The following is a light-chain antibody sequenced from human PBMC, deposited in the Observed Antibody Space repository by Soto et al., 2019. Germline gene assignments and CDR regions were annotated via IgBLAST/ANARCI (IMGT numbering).Light chain of an antibody. CDR1: SSDVGVYNY. J-gene: IGLJ1*01. CDR3: SSYTSSTPYV. V-gene: IGLV2-14*01. Sequence: QSALPQPASVSGAPGQSITISCTGTSSDVGVYNYVSWYQQHPGKAPKLMIYEVSNRPSGVSNRVSGSNSGNTASLTISGLQAEDEADYYCSSYTSSTPYVFGTGTKVTVL. CDR2: EVS.